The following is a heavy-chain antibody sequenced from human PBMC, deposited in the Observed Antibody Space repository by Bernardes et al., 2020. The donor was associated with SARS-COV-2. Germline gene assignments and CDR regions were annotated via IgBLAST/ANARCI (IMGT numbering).Heavy chain of an antibody. CDR1: GYSSTSYW. D-gene: IGHD3-16*01. J-gene: IGHJ5*02. CDR3: ARGGITGWFDP. CDR2: IYPGDSDT. Sequence: NTSCKGSGYSSTSYWIGWVRQMPGNGLEWMGIIYPGDSDTRYSPSFQGQVTISADKSIRTAYLQWSSLKASDTAMYYCARGGITGWFDPWGQGTLVTVSS. V-gene: IGHV5-51*01.